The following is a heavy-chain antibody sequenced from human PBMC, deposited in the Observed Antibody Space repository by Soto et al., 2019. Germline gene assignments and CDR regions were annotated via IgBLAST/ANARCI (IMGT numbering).Heavy chain of an antibody. D-gene: IGHD3-3*01. V-gene: IGHV3-48*02. CDR1: GFTFSSYS. J-gene: IGHJ3*02. CDR3: ARDKPYYDFWSGYPDAFDI. Sequence: GGSLRLSCAASGFTFSSYSMNWVRQAPGKGLEWVSYISSSSSTIYYADSVKGRFTISRDNAKNSLYLQMNSLRDEDTAVYYCARDKPYYDFWSGYPDAFDIWGQGTMVTVSS. CDR2: ISSSSSTI.